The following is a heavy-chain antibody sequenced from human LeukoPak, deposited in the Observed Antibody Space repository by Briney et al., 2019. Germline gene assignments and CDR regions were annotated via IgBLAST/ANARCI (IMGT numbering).Heavy chain of an antibody. J-gene: IGHJ4*02. D-gene: IGHD1-26*01. V-gene: IGHV3-23*01. Sequence: WVSIISDNGHSIYYADSVKGRFTTSRHNSKNPLYLQMNSLRAEDTAVYYCAREVGALDYWGQGTLLTVSS. CDR2: ISDNGHSI. CDR3: AREVGALDY.